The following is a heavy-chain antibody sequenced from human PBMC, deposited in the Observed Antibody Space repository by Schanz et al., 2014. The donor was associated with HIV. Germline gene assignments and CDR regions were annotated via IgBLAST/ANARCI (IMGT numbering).Heavy chain of an antibody. CDR1: GYTFTSYD. CDR2: MNPHSGNS. V-gene: IGHV1-8*01. CDR3: ARGPDYSRTSYNFDY. J-gene: IGHJ4*02. D-gene: IGHD6-13*01. Sequence: QVQLVQSGAEVKKPGASVKVSCKASGYTFTSYDINWVRQASGQGPEWMGWMNPHSGNSGYSQKFQGRVTMTRNTPTSTAYMTLNSLTSEDTAVYFCARGPDYSRTSYNFDYWGQGPLVAVSS.